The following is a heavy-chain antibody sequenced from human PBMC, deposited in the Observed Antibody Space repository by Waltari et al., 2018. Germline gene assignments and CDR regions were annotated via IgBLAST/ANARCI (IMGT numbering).Heavy chain of an antibody. V-gene: IGHV3-21*02. J-gene: IGHJ6*02. CDR2: ISGGSSYI. D-gene: IGHD3-10*01. CDR3: VKDRSGGITGEHRV. Sequence: DVQLVESGGGQVKPGGYLTLSCAASGFIFRNSYIHWVRQAPGKGLEWVSAISGGSSYIYYADSVKGRFTISRDNAKNLVFLQMDSLRAEDTALYHCVKDRSGGITGEHRVWGQGTTVIVSS. CDR1: GFIFRNSY.